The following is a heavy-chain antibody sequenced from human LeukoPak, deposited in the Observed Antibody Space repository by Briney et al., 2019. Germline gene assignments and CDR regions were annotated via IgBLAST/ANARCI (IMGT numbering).Heavy chain of an antibody. CDR3: ARRQGRRGIVGATILKGGFDI. J-gene: IGHJ3*02. CDR2: ISSSSSYI. CDR1: GFTFSSYS. V-gene: IGHV3-21*01. D-gene: IGHD1-26*01. Sequence: PGRSLRPSCAASGFTFSSYSMNWVRQAPGKGLEWVSSISSSSSYIYYADSVKGRFTISRDSAKNSLYLQMNSPRAEDTALYYCARRQGRRGIVGATILKGGFDIWGPGTKVTVSS.